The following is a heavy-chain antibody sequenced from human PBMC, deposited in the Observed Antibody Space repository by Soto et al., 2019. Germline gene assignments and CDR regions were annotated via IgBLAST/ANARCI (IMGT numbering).Heavy chain of an antibody. CDR2: ISYDGSNK. Sequence: QVQLVESGGGVVQPGRSLRLSCAASGFTFSSYAMHWVRQAPGKGLEWVAVISYDGSNKYYADSVKGRFTISRDNSKNTLYLQMNSLRAEETAVYYWAREDCSGGSCYGLFVDPWGQGTLVTVSS. V-gene: IGHV3-30-3*01. J-gene: IGHJ5*02. CDR3: AREDCSGGSCYGLFVDP. CDR1: GFTFSSYA. D-gene: IGHD2-15*01.